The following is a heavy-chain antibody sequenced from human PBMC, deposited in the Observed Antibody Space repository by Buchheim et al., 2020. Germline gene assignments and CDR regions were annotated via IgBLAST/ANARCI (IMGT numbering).Heavy chain of an antibody. D-gene: IGHD3-3*01. CDR1: GGSISSSSYY. V-gene: IGHV4-39*07. J-gene: IGHJ5*02. CDR3: ARDRDDFWSGYYPRGANWFDP. Sequence: QLQLQESGPGLVKPSETLSLTCTVSGGSISSSSYYWGWIRQPPGKGLEWIGSIYYSGSTYYNPSLKSRVTISVDTSKNQFSLKLSSVTAADTAVYYCARDRDDFWSGYYPRGANWFDPWGQGTL. CDR2: IYYSGST.